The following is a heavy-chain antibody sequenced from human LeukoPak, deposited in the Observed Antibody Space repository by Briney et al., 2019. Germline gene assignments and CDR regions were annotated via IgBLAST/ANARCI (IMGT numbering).Heavy chain of an antibody. D-gene: IGHD6-19*01. CDR2: TFYRSKWYN. J-gene: IGHJ2*01. CDR1: GDSVSSNSAA. V-gene: IGHV6-1*01. Sequence: SQTLSLTCAISGDSVSSNSAAGNWIRQSPSRGLEWLGRTFYRSKWYNDYAVSVKSRITINPDTSKNQFSLQLNSVTPEDTAVYYCARDEGTSGWYVNWYFDLWGRGTLVTVSS. CDR3: ARDEGTSGWYVNWYFDL.